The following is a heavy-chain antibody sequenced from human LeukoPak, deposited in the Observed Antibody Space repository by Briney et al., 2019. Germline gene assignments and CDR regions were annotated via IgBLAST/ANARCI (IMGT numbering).Heavy chain of an antibody. J-gene: IGHJ3*02. Sequence: PSETLSLTCTVSGGSISSSTYYWGWIRQPPGKGLEWIGIISYSGSTYYNPSLKSRVTISVDTSKNQFSLRLSSATAADTAVYYCARQGSKDILYSYAFDIWGQGTMVTVSS. CDR3: ARQGSKDILYSYAFDI. D-gene: IGHD2-15*01. V-gene: IGHV4-39*01. CDR2: ISYSGST. CDR1: GGSISSSTYY.